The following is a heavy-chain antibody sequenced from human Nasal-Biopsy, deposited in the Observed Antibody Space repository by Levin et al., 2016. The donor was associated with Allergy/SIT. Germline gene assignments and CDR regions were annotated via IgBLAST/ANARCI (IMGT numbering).Heavy chain of an antibody. CDR2: IYYSGSS. J-gene: IGHJ4*02. CDR3: ARHWDY. Sequence: GSLRLSCTVSGGSISRSSYYWGWIRQPPGKGLEWIGSIYYSGSSYYNPSLKSRVTISVDTSKNQFSLKLSSVAAADTAVYYCARHWDYWGQGTLVTVSS. V-gene: IGHV4-39*01. CDR1: GGSISRSSYY.